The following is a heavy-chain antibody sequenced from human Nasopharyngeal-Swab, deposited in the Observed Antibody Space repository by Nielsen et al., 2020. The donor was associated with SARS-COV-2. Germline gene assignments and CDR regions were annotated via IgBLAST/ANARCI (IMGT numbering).Heavy chain of an antibody. CDR2: INPNSGGT. CDR3: ASLRDGYKKGGAFDI. D-gene: IGHD5-24*01. V-gene: IGHV1-2*06. Sequence: ASVKVSCKASGYTFTGYYMHWVRQAPGQGLEWMGRINPNSGGTNYAQKFQGRVTMTRDTSISTAYMELSSLRSEDTAVYYCASLRDGYKKGGAFDIWGQGTMVTVSS. CDR1: GYTFTGYY. J-gene: IGHJ3*02.